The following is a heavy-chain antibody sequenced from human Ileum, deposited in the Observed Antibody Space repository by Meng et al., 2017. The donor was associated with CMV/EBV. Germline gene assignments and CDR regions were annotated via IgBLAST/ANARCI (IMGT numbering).Heavy chain of an antibody. CDR1: GFTLSRSW. D-gene: IGHD5-12*01. Sequence: SGFTLSRSWRHWVCQAPEKGQEWVAEIKCDGTEKYYVDKGRLSISRDNAKNSLYLQVNSLRAEDMTVYYCVRTLDMVATNLSGRLGYWGQGTLVTVSS. CDR2: IKCDGTEK. J-gene: IGHJ4*02. V-gene: IGHV3-52*02. CDR3: VRTLDMVATNLSGRLGY.